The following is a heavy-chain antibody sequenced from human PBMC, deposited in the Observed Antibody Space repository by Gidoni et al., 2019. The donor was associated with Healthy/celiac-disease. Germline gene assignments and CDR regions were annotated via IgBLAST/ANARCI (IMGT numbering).Heavy chain of an antibody. CDR3: ASSPPLYSSGWYYFDY. J-gene: IGHJ4*02. CDR1: GGTFSSYA. Sequence: QVKLVQSGAEVKKPGSSVKVSCKASGGTFSSYAISWGRQAPGQGREWMGGIIPFFGTANYAQKFQGRVTITADESTSPAYMELSSLRSEDTAVYYCASSPPLYSSGWYYFDYWGQGTLVTVSS. CDR2: IIPFFGTA. D-gene: IGHD6-19*01. V-gene: IGHV1-69*01.